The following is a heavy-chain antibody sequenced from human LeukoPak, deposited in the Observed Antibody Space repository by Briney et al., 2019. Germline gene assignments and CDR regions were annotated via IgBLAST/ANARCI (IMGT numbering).Heavy chain of an antibody. CDR1: GFTVSSNY. J-gene: IGHJ4*02. CDR2: IYSGGST. D-gene: IGHD4-17*01. V-gene: IGHV3-53*01. Sequence: PGGSLRLSCAASGFTVSSNYMSWVRQAPGKGLEWVSVIYSGGSTYYADSVKGRFTISRDNYKNTLYLQMNSLRAEDTAVYYCARGGYGVHFDYWGQGTLVTVSS. CDR3: ARGGYGVHFDY.